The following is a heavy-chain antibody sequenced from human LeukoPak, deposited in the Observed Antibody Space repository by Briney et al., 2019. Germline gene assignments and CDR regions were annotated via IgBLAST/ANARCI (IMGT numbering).Heavy chain of an antibody. J-gene: IGHJ3*02. V-gene: IGHV4-39*07. CDR1: GGSISSSSYY. Sequence: PSETLSLTCTVSGGSISSSSYYWGWIRQPPGKGLEWIGSIYYSGSTYYNPSLKSRVTISVDTSKNQFSLKLSSVTAADTAVYYCARDYCSGGSCWNHDAFDIWGQGTMVTVSS. CDR3: ARDYCSGGSCWNHDAFDI. D-gene: IGHD2-15*01. CDR2: IYYSGST.